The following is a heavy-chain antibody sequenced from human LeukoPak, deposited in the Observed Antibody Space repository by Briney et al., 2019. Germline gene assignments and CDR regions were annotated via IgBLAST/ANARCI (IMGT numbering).Heavy chain of an antibody. Sequence: GGSLRLSCAASGFTFSSYWMSWVRQAPGKGLEWVANIKRDGSEKYYVDSVKGRFTISRDNAKNSLYLQMNSLRAEDTAVYYCAREGSGWYFDYWGQGTLVTVSS. D-gene: IGHD6-19*01. CDR2: IKRDGSEK. V-gene: IGHV3-7*03. J-gene: IGHJ4*02. CDR1: GFTFSSYW. CDR3: AREGSGWYFDY.